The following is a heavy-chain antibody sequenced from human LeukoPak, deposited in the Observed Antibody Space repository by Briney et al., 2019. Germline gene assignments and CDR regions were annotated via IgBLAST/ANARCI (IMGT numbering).Heavy chain of an antibody. CDR1: DGSISSSTYY. J-gene: IGHJ4*02. V-gene: IGHV4-39*01. Sequence: NPSETLSLTCTVSDGSISSSTYYWGWLRQPPGKGLEWIGSIYYSGSTYYNPSLKSRVTMSVDTSKNQFSLKLSSVTAADTAVYYCARQLGRYSYGLYLYYSDYWGQGTLVTVSS. CDR2: IYYSGST. D-gene: IGHD5-18*01. CDR3: ARQLGRYSYGLYLYYSDY.